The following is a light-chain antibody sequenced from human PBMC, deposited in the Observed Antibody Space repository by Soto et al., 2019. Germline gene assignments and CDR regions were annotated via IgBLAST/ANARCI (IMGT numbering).Light chain of an antibody. J-gene: IGLJ3*02. CDR2: VNNDGSH. CDR1: SGHSSYA. CDR3: QTWGTGIRV. Sequence: QSVLTQSPSASASLGASVKLTCTLSSGHSSYAIAWHQQQPEKGPRYLMKVNNDGSHSKGDGIPDRFSGSSSGAERYLTISSLHSEDEADYYCQTWGTGIRVFGGGTKLTVL. V-gene: IGLV4-69*01.